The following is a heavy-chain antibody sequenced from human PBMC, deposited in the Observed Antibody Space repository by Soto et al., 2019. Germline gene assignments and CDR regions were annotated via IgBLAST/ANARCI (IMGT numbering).Heavy chain of an antibody. V-gene: IGHV3-53*05. CDR2: IFPGGST. CDR1: GFTVSSNF. CDR3: ARPLWRDDYNWGYFDL. Sequence: GSLRLSCAASGFTVSSNFMNWVRQAPGKGLEWLSVIFPGGSTYYADSMKGRFTISRDISKNTVYLQMNSLRLEDTAVYFCARPLWRDDYNWGYFDLWGRGTLVTVSS. J-gene: IGHJ2*01. D-gene: IGHD4-4*01.